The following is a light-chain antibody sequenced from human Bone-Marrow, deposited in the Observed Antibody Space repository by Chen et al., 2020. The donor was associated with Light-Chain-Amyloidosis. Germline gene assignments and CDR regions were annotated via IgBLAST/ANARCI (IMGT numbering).Light chain of an antibody. J-gene: IGLJ2*01. Sequence: SSELTQPPPVPVSPGQTARLPCSGDDLPKKYAYWYQQKPGQAPMLVIHRDNERPSGISERFSGSSSGTTATLTISGVQAEDEADYHCQSADSSGTYEVIFGGGTKLTVL. CDR2: RDN. CDR1: DLPKKY. CDR3: QSADSSGTYEVI. V-gene: IGLV3-25*03.